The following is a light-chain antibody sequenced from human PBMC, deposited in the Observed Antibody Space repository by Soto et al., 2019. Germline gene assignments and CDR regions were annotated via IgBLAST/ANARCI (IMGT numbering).Light chain of an antibody. Sequence: DIVMTQSPDSLAVSLGERATINCKSSQSVLYSSHNKNYLAWYQQKPGQPPKLLIYWAATRESGVPDRFSGSGSGTDFTHTISSLQAEDVAVYYCQQYYSTPFTFGPGTKVDIK. CDR2: WAA. CDR3: QQYYSTPFT. CDR1: QSVLYSSHNKNY. J-gene: IGKJ3*01. V-gene: IGKV4-1*01.